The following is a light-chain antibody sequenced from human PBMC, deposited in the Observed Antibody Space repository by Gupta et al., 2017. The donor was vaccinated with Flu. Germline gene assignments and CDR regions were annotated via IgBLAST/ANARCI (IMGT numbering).Light chain of an antibody. J-gene: IGLJ2*01. V-gene: IGLV2-14*01. CDR1: SSDVCVYNF. CDR2: EGS. Sequence: QSALTQPSSVSGSPGQSITISCTGTSSDVCVYNFVPWYQQHQGTAPVLMIDEGSNRPSGISNRCSGSKSGTTATLTLSGIQAEDEADYYCLSCTSSSTVVFGGGTKLTVL. CDR3: LSCTSSSTVV.